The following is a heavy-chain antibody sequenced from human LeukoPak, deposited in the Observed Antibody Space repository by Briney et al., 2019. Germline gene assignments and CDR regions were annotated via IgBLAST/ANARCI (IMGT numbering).Heavy chain of an antibody. V-gene: IGHV3-53*01. CDR1: GFTVSSNY. J-gene: IGHJ4*02. CDR2: IYSGGST. Sequence: GGSLRLSCAASGFTVSSNYMSWVRQAPGKGLEWVSVIYSGGSTYYADSVKGRFTISRDNSKNTLYLQMNSLRAEDTAVYYCHSYGSGSYLPFDYWGRGTLVTVSS. CDR3: HSYGSGSYLPFDY. D-gene: IGHD3-10*01.